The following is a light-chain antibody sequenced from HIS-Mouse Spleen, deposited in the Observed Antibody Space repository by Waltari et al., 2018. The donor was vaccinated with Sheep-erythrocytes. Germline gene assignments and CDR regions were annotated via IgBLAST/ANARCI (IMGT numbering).Light chain of an antibody. J-gene: IGLJ3*02. CDR2: QDS. CDR3: QAWDSSTAWV. CDR1: TLGDKY. Sequence: SYELTQPPSVSVSPGQTASIPCPGATLGDKYARWYQQKPGQSPVLVIYQDSKRPSGIPERFSGSNSGNTATLTISGTQAMDEADYYCQAWDSSTAWVFGGGTKLTVL. V-gene: IGLV3-1*01.